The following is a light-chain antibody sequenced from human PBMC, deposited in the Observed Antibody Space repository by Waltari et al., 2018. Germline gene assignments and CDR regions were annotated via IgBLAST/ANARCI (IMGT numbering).Light chain of an antibody. CDR1: LLADRY. Sequence: SYELTQPSSVSVSPGQTARITCPGDLLADRYVRWFQQKPGQAPRLLIYQDTERPSGIPERFSGSRSWTTVTLTISGAQADDEADFYCYSAPANNQGIFGGGTKLTVL. CDR2: QDT. V-gene: IGLV3-27*01. J-gene: IGLJ2*01. CDR3: YSAPANNQGI.